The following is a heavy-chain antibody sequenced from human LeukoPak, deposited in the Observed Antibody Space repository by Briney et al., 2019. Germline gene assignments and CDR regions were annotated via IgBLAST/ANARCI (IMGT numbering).Heavy chain of an antibody. CDR1: GFAFSDYA. Sequence: GGSLRLSCAASGFAFSDYAMTWVRQAPGKGLEWVSAISGSDGTIYYADSVKGRFTISRDNSKNTLYLQMNSLRADDTAVYYCAKYYYDSGTYSFDYWGQGTLVTVSS. V-gene: IGHV3-23*01. CDR2: ISGSDGTI. CDR3: AKYYYDSGTYSFDY. J-gene: IGHJ4*02. D-gene: IGHD3-10*01.